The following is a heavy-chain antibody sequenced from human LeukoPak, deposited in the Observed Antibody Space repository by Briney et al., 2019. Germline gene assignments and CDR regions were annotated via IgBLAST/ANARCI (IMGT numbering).Heavy chain of an antibody. Sequence: KSGGSLRLSCAASGFTFSSYSMNWVRQAPGKGLEWVSSISSSSSYIYYADSVKGRFTISRDNAKNSLYLQMNSLRAEDTAVYYCARETSYGSGGHDYWGQGTLVTVSS. D-gene: IGHD3-10*01. CDR3: ARETSYGSGGHDY. J-gene: IGHJ4*02. CDR1: GFTFSSYS. CDR2: ISSSSSYI. V-gene: IGHV3-21*01.